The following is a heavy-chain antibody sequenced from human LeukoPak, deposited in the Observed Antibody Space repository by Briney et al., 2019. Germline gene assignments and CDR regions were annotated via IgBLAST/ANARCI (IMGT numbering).Heavy chain of an antibody. CDR3: AKKRRGTACSSTSCLGAFDY. V-gene: IGHV3-30-3*02. CDR1: QFTFSSYT. D-gene: IGHD2-2*01. CDR2: LSYDGSNK. J-gene: IGHJ4*02. Sequence: SGRSLRLSCAASQFTFSSYTMHWVRQAPGRGLGGVAILSYDGSNKYFADSVKGRFTISRDNSKNTLYLQMNSLRAEDTAVYYCAKKRRGTACSSTSCLGAFDYWGQGTLVTVSS.